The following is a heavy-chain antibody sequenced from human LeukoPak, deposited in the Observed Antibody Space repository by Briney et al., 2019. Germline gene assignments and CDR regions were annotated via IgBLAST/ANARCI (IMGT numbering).Heavy chain of an antibody. V-gene: IGHV3-30*02. CDR2: IWYDGSNK. CDR1: GFTFSSYG. D-gene: IGHD6-19*01. Sequence: PGGSLRLSCAASGFTFSSYGMHWVRQAPGKGLEWVAVIWYDGSNKYYADSVEGRFTISRDNSKNTLSLQMNSLRAEDTAVYYCAKGDGSFVVDFWGQGTLVTVSS. J-gene: IGHJ4*02. CDR3: AKGDGSFVVDF.